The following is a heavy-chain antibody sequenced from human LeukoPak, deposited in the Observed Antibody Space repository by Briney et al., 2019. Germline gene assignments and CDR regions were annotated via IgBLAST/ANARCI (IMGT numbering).Heavy chain of an antibody. CDR2: IYHSGST. V-gene: IGHV4-38-2*01. J-gene: IGHJ5*02. CDR3: ARQGGIAVVPAALNWFDP. D-gene: IGHD2-2*01. CDR1: GYSISSGYY. Sequence: SETLSLTCAVSGYSISSGYYWGWIRQPPGKGLEWIGSIYHSGSTYYNPSLKSRVTISVGTSKNQFSLKLSSVTAADTAVYYCARQGGIAVVPAALNWFDPWGPGTLVAVSS.